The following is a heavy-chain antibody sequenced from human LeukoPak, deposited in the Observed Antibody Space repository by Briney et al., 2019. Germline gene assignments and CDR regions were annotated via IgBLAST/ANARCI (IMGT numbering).Heavy chain of an antibody. CDR2: ISSSGSTI. CDR3: ARDQYYDSSGSFI. J-gene: IGHJ3*02. CDR1: GFTFSDYY. V-gene: IGHV3-11*01. D-gene: IGHD3-22*01. Sequence: GGSLRLSCAASGFTFSDYYMSWIRQAPGKGLEWVSYISSSGSTIYYADSVKGRFTISRDNAKNSLCLQMNSLRAEDTAVYYCARDQYYDSSGSFIWGQGTMVTVSS.